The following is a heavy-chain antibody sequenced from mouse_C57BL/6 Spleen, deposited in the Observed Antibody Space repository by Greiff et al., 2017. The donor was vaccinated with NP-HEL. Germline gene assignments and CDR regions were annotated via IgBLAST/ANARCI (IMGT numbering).Heavy chain of an antibody. CDR1: GFTFSDYG. D-gene: IGHD2-2*01. CDR2: ISSGSSTI. J-gene: IGHJ2*01. Sequence: VQLVESGGGLVKPGGSLKLSCAASGFTFSDYGMHWVRQAPEKGLEWVAYISSGSSTIYYADTVKGRFTISRDNAKNTLFLQMTSLRSEDTAMYYCAGGYLYYFDYWGQGTTLTVSS. CDR3: AGGYLYYFDY. V-gene: IGHV5-17*01.